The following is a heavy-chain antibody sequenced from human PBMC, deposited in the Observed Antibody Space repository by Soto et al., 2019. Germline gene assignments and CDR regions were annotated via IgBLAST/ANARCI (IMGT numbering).Heavy chain of an antibody. D-gene: IGHD6-19*01. CDR3: ARGLAVAYPPALW. CDR2: INPGGGRT. Sequence: ASMELSCKASGYTFTRYYIYCVRQAPGKGLEWMGLINPGGGRTSYAQQLHGRVTMTRDTSTSTAYMELSSLRFEDTAVYYCARGLAVAYPPALWGVQGPLV. J-gene: IGHJ4*02. V-gene: IGHV1-46*01. CDR1: GYTFTRYY.